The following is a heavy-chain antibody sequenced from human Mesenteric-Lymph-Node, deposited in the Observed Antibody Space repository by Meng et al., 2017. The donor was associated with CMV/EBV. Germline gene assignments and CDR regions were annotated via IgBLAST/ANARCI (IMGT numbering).Heavy chain of an antibody. CDR1: FAFGSYW. CDR3: ARDRLWSNYGSGSETYDY. V-gene: IGHV3-7*04. J-gene: IGHJ4*02. Sequence: FAFGSYWMGWVRQAPGKGLEWVANIKQDGSETYYVDSVKGRFTIFRDNAKNSLYLQMNSLRAEDTAVYYYARDRLWSNYGSGSETYDYWGQGTLVTVSS. D-gene: IGHD3-10*01. CDR2: IKQDGSET.